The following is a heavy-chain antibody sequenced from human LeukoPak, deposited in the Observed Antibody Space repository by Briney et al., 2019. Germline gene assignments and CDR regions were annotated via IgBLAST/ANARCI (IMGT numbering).Heavy chain of an antibody. CDR2: IDPSSTYI. CDR3: ARDLTLGDFWSGYRWFDP. Sequence: PGGSLRLSCAASGFTFRSYSMNWVRQAPGKGLEWVSAIDPSSTYIYYADSVKGRFTISRDNAKNSLYLQMNSLRAEDTAVYYCARDLTLGDFWSGYRWFDPWGQGTLVTVSS. J-gene: IGHJ5*02. D-gene: IGHD3-3*01. V-gene: IGHV3-21*01. CDR1: GFTFRSYS.